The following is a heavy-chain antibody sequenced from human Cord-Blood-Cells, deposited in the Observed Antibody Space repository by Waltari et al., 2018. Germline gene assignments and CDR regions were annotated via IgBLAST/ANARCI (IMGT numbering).Heavy chain of an antibody. CDR3: ASLSLTAAAAFDY. CDR1: GGTFSSYA. J-gene: IGHJ4*02. Sequence: QVQLVQSGAEVKKPGSSVKVSCKASGGTFSSYAISWVRQAPGQGLEWMGRIIPILGIANYAQKFQGRVTITADKSTSTAYMELSSLRSEDTAVYYCASLSLTAAAAFDYWGQGTLVTVSS. V-gene: IGHV1-69*09. CDR2: IIPILGIA. D-gene: IGHD6-13*01.